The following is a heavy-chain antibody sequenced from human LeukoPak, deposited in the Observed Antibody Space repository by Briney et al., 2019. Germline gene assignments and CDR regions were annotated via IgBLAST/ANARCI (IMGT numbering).Heavy chain of an antibody. V-gene: IGHV3-23*01. CDR1: GFTFKNYD. CDR2: IRGSGVST. Sequence: GGSLRLSCEASGFTFKNYDMTWVRQAPGKGLEWVSGIRGSGVSTSYADSVKGRFTISRDNSKNMLYLFMNNLRAEDTAVYYCAKPGTDSSFDYYYYMDVWGKGTTVTVSS. D-gene: IGHD1-7*01. CDR3: AKPGTDSSFDYYYYMDV. J-gene: IGHJ6*03.